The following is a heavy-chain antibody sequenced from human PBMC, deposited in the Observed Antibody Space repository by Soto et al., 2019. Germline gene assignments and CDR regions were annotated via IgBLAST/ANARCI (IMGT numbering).Heavy chain of an antibody. CDR3: AGFVMPASRDTCFDY. CDR2: IFYSGST. Sequence: SETLSLTCTVSGVSINTNNYYWGWVRQPPGQGLEWIGNIFYSGSTFYNPSLRSRLTISVDTSKNQFPRRLNSVTAADAAVYYCAGFVMPASRDTCFDYWGRGTLVTVAS. V-gene: IGHV4-39*01. CDR1: GVSINTNNYY. J-gene: IGHJ4*02. D-gene: IGHD2-2*01.